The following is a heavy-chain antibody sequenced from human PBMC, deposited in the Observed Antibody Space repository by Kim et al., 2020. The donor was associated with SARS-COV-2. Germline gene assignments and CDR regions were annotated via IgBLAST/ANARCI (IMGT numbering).Heavy chain of an antibody. CDR3: ARDNRQWLDKPDY. CDR2: ISSSSSYI. V-gene: IGHV3-21*01. D-gene: IGHD6-19*01. J-gene: IGHJ4*02. Sequence: GGSLRLSCAASGFTFSSYSMNWVRQAPGKGLEWVSSISSSSSYIYYADSVKGRFTISRDNAKNSLYLQMNSLRAEDTAVYYCARDNRQWLDKPDYWGQGTLVTVSS. CDR1: GFTFSSYS.